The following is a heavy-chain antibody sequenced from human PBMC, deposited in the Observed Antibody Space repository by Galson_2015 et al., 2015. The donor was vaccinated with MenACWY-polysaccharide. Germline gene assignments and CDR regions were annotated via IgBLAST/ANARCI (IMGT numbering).Heavy chain of an antibody. J-gene: IGHJ6*02. CDR3: ARGHYGLDV. Sequence: LSCAASGFSLGAWYMSWIRQAPGKGLEWLSYISKSGDSIYYGDSVKGRFAISRDNAKNSLYLQLNSLEVEDTAIYYCARGHYGLDVWGQGTTVTVSS. V-gene: IGHV3-11*01. CDR2: ISKSGDSI. CDR1: GFSLGAWY.